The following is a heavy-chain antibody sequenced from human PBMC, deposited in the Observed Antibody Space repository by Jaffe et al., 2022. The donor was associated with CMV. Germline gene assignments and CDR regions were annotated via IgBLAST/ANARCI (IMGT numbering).Heavy chain of an antibody. CDR1: GGSISSYY. D-gene: IGHD5-12*01. J-gene: IGHJ6*02. V-gene: IGHV4-59*01. CDR3: ARDHGGYNRNPPYYYGMDV. CDR2: IYYSGST. Sequence: QVQLQESGPGLVKPSETLSLTCTVSGGSISSYYWSWIRQPPGKGLEWIGYIYYSGSTNYNPSLKSRVTISVDTSKNQFSLKLSSVTAADTAVYYCARDHGGYNRNPPYYYGMDVWGQGTTVTVSS.